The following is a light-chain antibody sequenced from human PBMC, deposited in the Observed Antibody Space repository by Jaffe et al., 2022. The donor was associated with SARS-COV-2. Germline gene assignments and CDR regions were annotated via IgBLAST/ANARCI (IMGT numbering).Light chain of an antibody. CDR2: GAS. Sequence: EIVLTQSPGTLSLSPGERATLSCRASQSVSSIYLAWYQQKPGQPPRLLIYGASSRAIGIPDRFSGSGSGTDFTLTISRLEPEDFAVYYCQQYGSSPWTFGQGTKVEIK. J-gene: IGKJ1*01. CDR3: QQYGSSPWT. CDR1: QSVSSIY. V-gene: IGKV3-20*01.